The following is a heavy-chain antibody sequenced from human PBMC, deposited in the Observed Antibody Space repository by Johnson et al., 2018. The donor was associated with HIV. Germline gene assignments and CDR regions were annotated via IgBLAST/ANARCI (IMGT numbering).Heavy chain of an antibody. CDR3: ASRSTSMTDAFDI. D-gene: IGHD2-2*01. J-gene: IGHJ3*02. V-gene: IGHV3-20*03. Sequence: MKLVRQTPGMGLEWVSAINWSGDSTGFADSVKGRFTISRDNAKNSLYLQMDSLRAEDTAVYYCASRSTSMTDAFDIWGQGTMVTVSS. CDR2: INWSGDST.